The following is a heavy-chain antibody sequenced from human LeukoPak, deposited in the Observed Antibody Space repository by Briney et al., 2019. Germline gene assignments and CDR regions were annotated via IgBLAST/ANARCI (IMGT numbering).Heavy chain of an antibody. CDR1: GYTFTSYG. CDR3: ARDTSLTENFYYYMDV. Sequence: ASVKVSCKASGYTFTSYGISWVRQAPGQGLEWMGWISAYNGNTNYAQKLQGRVTMTTDTSTSTAYMELRSLRSDDTAVYYCARDTSLTENFYYYMDVWGKGTTVTISS. D-gene: IGHD2-21*02. J-gene: IGHJ6*03. CDR2: ISAYNGNT. V-gene: IGHV1-18*01.